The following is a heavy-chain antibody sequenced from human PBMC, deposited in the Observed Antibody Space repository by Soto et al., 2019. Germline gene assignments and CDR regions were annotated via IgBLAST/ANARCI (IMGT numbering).Heavy chain of an antibody. CDR1: GFTFSSYA. D-gene: IGHD6-13*01. Sequence: EVQLLESGGGLVLPGGSLRLSCAASGFTFSSYAMTWVRQAPGKGLEWVSAISGPTTYYTDSVKGRFTISRDNSKNTLYLQMNSLRAEDTAVYYCAKNRAAAGFGWFDPWGQGTLVTVSS. J-gene: IGHJ5*02. CDR3: AKNRAAAGFGWFDP. CDR2: ISGPTT. V-gene: IGHV3-23*01.